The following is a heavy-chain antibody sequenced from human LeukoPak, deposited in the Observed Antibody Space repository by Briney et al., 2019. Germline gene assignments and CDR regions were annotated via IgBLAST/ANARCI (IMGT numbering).Heavy chain of an antibody. CDR3: ARDQGYFDGYYFDY. CDR2: INTNSGGT. Sequence: ASVKDSFKASGYTFTGYYMHWVRQAPGQGLAWMGWINTNSGGTNYPQKFQGRVSMTRDTSISTAYMELSRLRSDDTAVYYCARDQGYFDGYYFDYWGQGTLVTVSS. V-gene: IGHV1-2*02. D-gene: IGHD3-9*01. J-gene: IGHJ4*02. CDR1: GYTFTGYY.